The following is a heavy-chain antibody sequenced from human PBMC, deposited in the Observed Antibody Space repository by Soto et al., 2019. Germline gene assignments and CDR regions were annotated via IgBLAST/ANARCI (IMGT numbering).Heavy chain of an antibody. Sequence: GGSLRLSCAASGFTFSSYEMNWVRQAPGKGLEWVSYISSSGSTIYYADSVKGRFTISRDNAKNSLYLQMNSLRAEDTAVYYCARDALLWFGEGNYGMDVWGQGTTVTVSS. CDR3: ARDALLWFGEGNYGMDV. CDR1: GFTFSSYE. J-gene: IGHJ6*02. CDR2: ISSSGSTI. V-gene: IGHV3-48*03. D-gene: IGHD3-10*01.